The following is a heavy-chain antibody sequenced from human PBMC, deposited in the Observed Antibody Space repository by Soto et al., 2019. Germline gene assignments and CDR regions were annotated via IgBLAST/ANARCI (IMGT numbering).Heavy chain of an antibody. CDR3: AREMYYYDSSGYLNWFDP. CDR1: GGSISSRGYY. Sequence: SETLSLTCTVSGGSISSRGYYWGWIRQPPGKGLEWIGTIYYSGSTYYNPSLKSRVTISDDTSTNQFFLTLTSVTAADTALYYCAREMYYYDSSGYLNWFDPWGQGTLVTVSS. J-gene: IGHJ5*02. V-gene: IGHV4-39*07. CDR2: IYYSGST. D-gene: IGHD3-22*01.